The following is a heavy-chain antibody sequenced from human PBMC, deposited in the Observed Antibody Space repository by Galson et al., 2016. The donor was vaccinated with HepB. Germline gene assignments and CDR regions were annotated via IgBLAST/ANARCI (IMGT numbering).Heavy chain of an antibody. J-gene: IGHJ4*02. CDR3: AEMTTGD. CDR2: IFQSENT. D-gene: IGHD4-11*01. Sequence: TLSLTCAVSGGFVASAGYSWSWIRQPPGKGLEWIGYIFQSENTYYNPSLNSRVTISIDRSKNQLTLRLTSVTAADTAVYYCAEMTTGDWGQGTLVIVSS. V-gene: IGHV4-30-2*01. CDR1: GGFVASAGYS.